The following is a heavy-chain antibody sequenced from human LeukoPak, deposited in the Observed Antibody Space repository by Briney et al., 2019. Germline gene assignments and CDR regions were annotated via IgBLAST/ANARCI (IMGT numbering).Heavy chain of an antibody. CDR2: INGDGRNI. D-gene: IGHD3-3*01. V-gene: IGHV3-74*01. J-gene: IGHJ5*02. CDR3: ARDLAFWSGRGGLSGFDP. CDR1: GFTFSSYW. Sequence: QTGGSLRLSCVASGFTFSSYWMHWVRQAPRKGLVWVSRINGDGRNINFADSVRGRFTISRDNSKNTLYLQMNSLRAEDTAVYYCARDLAFWSGRGGLSGFDPWGQGTLVTVSS.